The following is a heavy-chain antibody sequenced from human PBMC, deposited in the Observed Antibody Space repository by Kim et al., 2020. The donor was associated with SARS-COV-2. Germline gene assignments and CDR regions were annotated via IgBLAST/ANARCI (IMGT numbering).Heavy chain of an antibody. Sequence: SETLSLICTVSGGSISYYYWTWIRQPPGKGLEWIGYVFDSGSTNYNPSLKSRVTISLGTSKKQFSLQLTSVTAADTAVYYCARGKYYYDGSGNPRFWYVGLWGRGTLVTVSS. J-gene: IGHJ2*01. D-gene: IGHD3-22*01. CDR1: GGSISYYY. CDR2: VFDSGST. CDR3: ARGKYYYDGSGNPRFWYVGL. V-gene: IGHV4-59*01.